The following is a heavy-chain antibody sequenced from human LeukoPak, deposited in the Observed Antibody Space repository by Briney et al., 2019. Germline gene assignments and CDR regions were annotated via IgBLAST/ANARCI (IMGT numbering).Heavy chain of an antibody. CDR3: ARRRDFIDY. J-gene: IGHJ4*02. Sequence: KPGRSLRLSCAASGFTLSDYYMSWFRQAPGKGLEWVSYSSSSGSTIYYADSVRGRFAISRDNAKNSLYLQMNSLRAEDTAVYYCARRRDFIDYWGQGTLVTVSS. CDR1: GFTLSDYY. CDR2: SSSSGSTI. V-gene: IGHV3-11*01. D-gene: IGHD3/OR15-3a*01.